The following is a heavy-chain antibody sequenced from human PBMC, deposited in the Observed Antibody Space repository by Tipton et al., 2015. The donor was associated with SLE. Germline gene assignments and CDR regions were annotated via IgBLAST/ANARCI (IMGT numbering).Heavy chain of an antibody. CDR3: VRDPLYYDYIWGSYRPSWYFDY. J-gene: IGHJ4*02. CDR1: GFTFSDFA. V-gene: IGHV3-9*01. D-gene: IGHD3-16*02. Sequence: SGFTFSDFAIHWVRLGPGKGLEWVSGISWKSGDIGYADSVKGRFTISRDNAKHSVFLHMNSLRAEDTAFYFCVRDPLYYDYIWGSYRPSWYFDYWGQGILVTVSS. CDR2: ISWKSGDI.